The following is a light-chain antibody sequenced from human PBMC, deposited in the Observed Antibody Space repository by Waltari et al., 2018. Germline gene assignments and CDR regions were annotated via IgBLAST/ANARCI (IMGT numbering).Light chain of an antibody. CDR1: QSVSSY. V-gene: IGKV3-11*01. CDR2: DAS. Sequence: DIVLTHSPATLSLSPAERPTLSCRASQSVSSYLAWFQQKPGQAPRLLIYDASNRATGIPARFSGSGSGTDFTLTISSLEPEDFAVYYCQQRTNWTLTFGGGTKVEIK. J-gene: IGKJ4*01. CDR3: QQRTNWTLT.